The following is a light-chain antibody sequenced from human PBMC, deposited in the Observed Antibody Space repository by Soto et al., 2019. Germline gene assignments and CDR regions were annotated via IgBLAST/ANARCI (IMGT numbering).Light chain of an antibody. J-gene: IGKJ3*01. CDR2: DAS. Sequence: ESEITGGRCTITTSVGDRVTITCRASQSISSWLAWYQQKPGKAPKLLIYDASSLESGVPSRFSGSGSGTEFTLTISSLQPDDFATYYCQQYNSYSGFGPGTKVDIK. V-gene: IGKV1-5*01. CDR1: QSISSW. CDR3: QQYNSYSG.